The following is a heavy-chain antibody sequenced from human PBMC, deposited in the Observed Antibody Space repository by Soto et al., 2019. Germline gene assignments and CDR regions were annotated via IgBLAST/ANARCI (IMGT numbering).Heavy chain of an antibody. V-gene: IGHV3-30*03. Sequence: GALRLSCAASGFTFAHCAMHWVRHSPGKGLEWVASMSHDENRKLYSDSVKGRFTISRDNSKNSLYLQMNSLRAEDTAVYYCARSFSYGHGKWFDPWGQGTLVTVSS. CDR2: MSHDENRK. CDR1: GFTFAHCA. D-gene: IGHD5-18*01. CDR3: ARSFSYGHGKWFDP. J-gene: IGHJ5*02.